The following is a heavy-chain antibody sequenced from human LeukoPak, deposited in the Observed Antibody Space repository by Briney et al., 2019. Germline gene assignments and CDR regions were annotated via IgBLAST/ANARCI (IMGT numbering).Heavy chain of an antibody. Sequence: PGGSLRLSCAASGFTFSNYGMHWVRQAPGKGLEWLAFMRYDGSNTHYADSVKGRFTISRDNSKNTLFLQMNSLRSEDTALYYCANGPHYNILTGFYKVRSHLDYWGPGTLVTVSS. CDR3: ANGPHYNILTGFYKVRSHLDY. CDR2: MRYDGSNT. J-gene: IGHJ4*02. D-gene: IGHD3-9*01. V-gene: IGHV3-30*02. CDR1: GFTFSNYG.